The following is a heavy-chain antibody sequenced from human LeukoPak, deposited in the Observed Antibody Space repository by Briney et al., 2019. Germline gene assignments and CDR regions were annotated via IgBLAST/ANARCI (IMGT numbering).Heavy chain of an antibody. CDR3: ARKYCSSTSCYYAY. D-gene: IGHD2-2*01. V-gene: IGHV4-39*01. Sequence: SETLSLTCTVSGGSISSSSYSWGWIRQPPGKGLGWIGSIYYSGSTYYNPSLKSRVTISVDTSKNQFSLKLSSVTVADTAVYYCARKYCSSTSCYYAYWGQGTLVTVSS. CDR2: IYYSGST. CDR1: GGSISSSSYS. J-gene: IGHJ4*02.